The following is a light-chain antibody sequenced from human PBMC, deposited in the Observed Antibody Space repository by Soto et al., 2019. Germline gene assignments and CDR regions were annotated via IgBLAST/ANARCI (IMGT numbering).Light chain of an antibody. V-gene: IGKV1-5*03. Sequence: IQMTQSPSTLSRSVGDRDTITCRASQTISSWLARYQQKPGKAPKLLIYKASTLKSGVPSRFSGSGSGTDFTLTISSLQPEDFATYYCQHADSFPLISFCLGTRLEIK. CDR2: KAS. CDR1: QTISSW. J-gene: IGKJ5*01. CDR3: QHADSFPLIS.